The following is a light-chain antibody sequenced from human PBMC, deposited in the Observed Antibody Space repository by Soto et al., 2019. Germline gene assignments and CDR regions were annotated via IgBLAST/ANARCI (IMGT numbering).Light chain of an antibody. V-gene: IGKV3-15*01. J-gene: IGKJ1*01. CDR3: QHYNNWPRT. CDR2: GAS. CDR1: QSVSSN. Sequence: EIVMTQSPATLSVSPGERATLSCRASQSVSSNLAWYQQKPGQAPRLLIYGASTRATGIPARFSGSGSGTEFTLTISSLQSEDFAVYYCQHYNNWPRTFGQGTMVVIK.